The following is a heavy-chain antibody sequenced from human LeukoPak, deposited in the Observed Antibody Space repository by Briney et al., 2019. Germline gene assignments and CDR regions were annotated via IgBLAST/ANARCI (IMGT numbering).Heavy chain of an antibody. V-gene: IGHV3-20*04. D-gene: IGHD6-13*01. CDR3: ARGLAAAGTPY. J-gene: IGHJ4*02. CDR1: GFTFGDYA. Sequence: GGSLRLSCAASGFTFGDYAMSWVRQVPGKGLEWVSVINWNGGSKGYADSMRGRITITRDNAKNSLFLQMNSLRAEDTALYYCARGLAAAGTPYWGQGTLVTVSS. CDR2: INWNGGSK.